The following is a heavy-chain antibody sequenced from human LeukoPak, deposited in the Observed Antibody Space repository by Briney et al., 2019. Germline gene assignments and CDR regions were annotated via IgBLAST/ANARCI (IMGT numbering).Heavy chain of an antibody. CDR3: ARDPTVDADAFDI. CDR2: IIPIFGTA. CDR1: GGTFSSYA. Sequence: ASVKVSCKASGGTFSSYAISWVRQAPGQGLEWMGGIIPIFGTANYAQKFQGRVTITTDESTSTAYMELSSLRSEDTAVYYCARDPTVDADAFDIWGQGTMVTVSS. V-gene: IGHV1-69*05. J-gene: IGHJ3*02.